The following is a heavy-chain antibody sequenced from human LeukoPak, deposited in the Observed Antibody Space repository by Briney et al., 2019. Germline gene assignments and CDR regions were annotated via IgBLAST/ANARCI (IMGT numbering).Heavy chain of an antibody. CDR2: INEVGTKE. J-gene: IGHJ4*02. V-gene: IGHV3-7*01. Sequence: GGSLRLSCAASGFIFSDYWTNWVRQVPGKGLEWVANINEVGTKEDYVDSVRGRFTISRDNTKNTLYLQMNSLRAEDTALYYCATRESSMARTHWGQGTLVTVSS. D-gene: IGHD3-10*01. CDR1: GFIFSDYW. CDR3: ATRESSMARTH.